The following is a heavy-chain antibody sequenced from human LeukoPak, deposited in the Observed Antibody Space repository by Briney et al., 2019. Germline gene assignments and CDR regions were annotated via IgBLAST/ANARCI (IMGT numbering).Heavy chain of an antibody. D-gene: IGHD6-19*01. CDR3: AGGGWSFDAFDF. J-gene: IGHJ3*01. CDR2: IHYSGST. CDR1: GGSISTYY. Sequence: PSENLSLTCTVSGGSISTYYWSWIRQPPGKGLEWIGYIHYSGSTNYSPSLKSRVTISVDTSKNRFSLRLSSLTAADTAVYFCAGGGWSFDAFDFWGQGTMVTVSS. V-gene: IGHV4-59*08.